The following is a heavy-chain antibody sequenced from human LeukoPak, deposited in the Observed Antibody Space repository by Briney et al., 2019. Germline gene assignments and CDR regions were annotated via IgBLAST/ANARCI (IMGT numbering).Heavy chain of an antibody. V-gene: IGHV1-2*02. Sequence: ASVKVSCKASGYTFTSYGISWVRQAPGQGLEWMGWINPNSGGTNYAQKFQGRVTMTRDTSISTAYMELSRLRSDDTAVYYCARAEGAFDIWGQGTMVTVSS. CDR2: INPNSGGT. CDR3: ARAEGAFDI. CDR1: GYTFTSYG. J-gene: IGHJ3*02.